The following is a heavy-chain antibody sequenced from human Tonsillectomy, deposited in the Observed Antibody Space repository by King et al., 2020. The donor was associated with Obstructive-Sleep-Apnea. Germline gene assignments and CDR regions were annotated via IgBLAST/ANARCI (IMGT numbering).Heavy chain of an antibody. CDR3: ARDIYFDSSGYSSGGSDY. CDR1: GYSFTGHY. CDR2: INPNSGDT. D-gene: IGHD3-22*01. Sequence: VQLVESGAEVKKPGASVKVSCKASGYSFTGHYMHWVRQAPGQGFEWMGWINPNSGDTKYAQKFQGRVTMTRDTSISTAYMELRRLRSDDTAVYFCARDIYFDSSGYSSGGSDYWGQGTLVTVSS. J-gene: IGHJ4*02. V-gene: IGHV1-2*02.